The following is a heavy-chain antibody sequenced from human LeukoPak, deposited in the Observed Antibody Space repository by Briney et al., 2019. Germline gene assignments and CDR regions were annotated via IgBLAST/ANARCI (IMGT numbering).Heavy chain of an antibody. J-gene: IGHJ6*03. CDR2: ISSSGSII. CDR1: GFTFSSYE. D-gene: IGHD3-10*01. Sequence: PGGSLRLSCAASGFTFSSYEMNWVRQAPGKGLERVSYISSSGSIIYYADSVKGRFTISRDNAKNSLYLQMNSLRAEDTAVYYCASLGLWFGEFPRDYYYYYMDVWGKGTTVTVSS. V-gene: IGHV3-48*03. CDR3: ASLGLWFGEFPRDYYYYYMDV.